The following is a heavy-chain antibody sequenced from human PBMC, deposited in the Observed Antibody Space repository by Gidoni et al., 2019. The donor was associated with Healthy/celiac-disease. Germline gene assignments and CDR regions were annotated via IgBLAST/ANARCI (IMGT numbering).Heavy chain of an antibody. CDR3: FYGGNLDYYYGMDV. CDR2: IYYSGST. CDR1: GGSISSSSYY. J-gene: IGHJ6*02. Sequence: QLQLQESGPGLVKPSETLSLTCTVSGGSISSSSYYWGWIRQPPGKGLAWIGSIYYSGSTYYNPSLKSRVTISVDTSKNQFSLKLSSVTAADTAVYYCFYGGNLDYYYGMDVWGQGTTVTVSS. V-gene: IGHV4-39*07. D-gene: IGHD4-17*01.